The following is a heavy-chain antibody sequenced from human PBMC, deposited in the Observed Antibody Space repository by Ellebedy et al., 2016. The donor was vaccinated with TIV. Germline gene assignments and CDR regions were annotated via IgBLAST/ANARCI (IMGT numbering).Heavy chain of an antibody. CDR2: INPFNNEP. D-gene: IGHD1-26*01. CDR1: GYTFNIYG. J-gene: IGHJ4*02. V-gene: IGHV1-18*01. Sequence: ASVKVSCXASGYTFNIYGLTWVRQAPGQGLEWMGWINPFNNEPHYSQTMLDRVTMTTDPSKNTAFLEVRNLKSDDTAFYFCARGGGVGATIDHWGQGTLVTVSS. CDR3: ARGGGVGATIDH.